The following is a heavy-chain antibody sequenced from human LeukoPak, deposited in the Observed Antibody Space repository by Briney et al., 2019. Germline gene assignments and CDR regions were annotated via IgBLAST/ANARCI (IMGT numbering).Heavy chain of an antibody. V-gene: IGHV1-46*01. Sequence: ASVKVSCKASGYTFTSYYMHWVRQAPGQGLEWMGIINPSGCSTSYAQKFEGRVTMNRDTSTSTAYMELSSLRSEDTAVYYCARGGVNDFWSGYSTITYFDYWGQGTLVTVSS. CDR3: ARGGVNDFWSGYSTITYFDY. J-gene: IGHJ4*02. CDR2: INPSGCST. D-gene: IGHD3-3*01. CDR1: GYTFTSYY.